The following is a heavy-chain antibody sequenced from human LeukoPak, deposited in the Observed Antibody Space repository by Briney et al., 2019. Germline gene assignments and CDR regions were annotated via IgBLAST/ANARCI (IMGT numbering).Heavy chain of an antibody. D-gene: IGHD5-18*01. CDR3: ARQRGYSYGYSQYYFDY. V-gene: IGHV5-51*01. CDR2: IYPGDSDT. Sequence: GESLKISCQGSGYSFTSYWIAWVRQMPGKGLEWKGIIYPGDSDTRYSPSFQGQVTISADKSITTAYLQWSSLKASDTAMYYCARQRGYSYGYSQYYFDYWGQGTLVTVSS. CDR1: GYSFTSYW. J-gene: IGHJ4*02.